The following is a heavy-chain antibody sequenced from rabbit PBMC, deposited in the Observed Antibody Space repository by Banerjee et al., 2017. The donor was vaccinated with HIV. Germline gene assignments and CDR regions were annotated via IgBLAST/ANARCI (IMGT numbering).Heavy chain of an antibody. CDR3: ARDLAGVIGWNFGL. Sequence: QEQLEESGGGLVKPGGTLTLTCKASGFTLSSYWMCWVRQAPGKGLELIACIYTSSGSTWYASWVNGRFTISKTSSTTVTLQMTSLTAADTATYFCARDLAGVIGWNFGLWGQGTLVTV. CDR1: GFTLSSYW. D-gene: IGHD4-1*01. J-gene: IGHJ3*01. V-gene: IGHV1S45*01. CDR2: IYTSSGST.